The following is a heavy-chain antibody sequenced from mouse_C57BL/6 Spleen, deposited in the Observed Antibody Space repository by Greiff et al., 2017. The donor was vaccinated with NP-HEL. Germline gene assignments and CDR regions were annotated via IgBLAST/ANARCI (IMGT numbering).Heavy chain of an antibody. Sequence: EVQLKESGGDLVKPGGSLKLSCAASGFTFSSYGMSWVRQTPDKRLEWVATISSGGSYTYYPDSVKGRFTISRDNAKNTLYLQMSSLKSEDTAMYYCARPYDYYGSSYVSAMDYWGQGTSVTVSS. J-gene: IGHJ4*01. CDR2: ISSGGSYT. CDR3: ARPYDYYGSSYVSAMDY. D-gene: IGHD1-1*01. V-gene: IGHV5-6*01. CDR1: GFTFSSYG.